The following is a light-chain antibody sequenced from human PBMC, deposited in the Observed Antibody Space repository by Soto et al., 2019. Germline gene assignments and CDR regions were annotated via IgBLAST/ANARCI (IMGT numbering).Light chain of an antibody. Sequence: QSALTRPASVSGSPGQSITISCSGTSNDVGGYNYVSWYQQHPGKAPKLMIYEVSNRPSGVSNRFSGSKSGNTASLTISGLQAEDEADYYCSSYTSGSPVLFGGGTKLTV. J-gene: IGLJ3*02. CDR3: SSYTSGSPVL. CDR1: SNDVGGYNY. CDR2: EVS. V-gene: IGLV2-14*01.